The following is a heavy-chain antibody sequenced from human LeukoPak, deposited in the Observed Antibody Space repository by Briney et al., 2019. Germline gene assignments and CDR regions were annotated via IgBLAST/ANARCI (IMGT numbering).Heavy chain of an antibody. J-gene: IGHJ4*02. D-gene: IGHD2-21*02. CDR2: IYYSGST. CDR1: SDSIYSSNYG. CDR3: ARAAYCGGDCYLFDY. Sequence: SETLSLTCTVSSDSIYSSNYGWGRIRQPPGKGLEWFGSIYYSGSTYYNSSLKSRVTISVDTSKNQFSLKLSSLTAADTAVYYCARAAYCGGDCYLFDYWGQGTLVTVFS. V-gene: IGHV4-39*01.